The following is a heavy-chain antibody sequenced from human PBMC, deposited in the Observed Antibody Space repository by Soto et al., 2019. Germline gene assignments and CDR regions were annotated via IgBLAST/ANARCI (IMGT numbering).Heavy chain of an antibody. D-gene: IGHD6-13*01. CDR3: ARDHGGWEIAAAGIFDY. CDR1: GFTFSSYG. CDR2: IWYDGSNK. J-gene: IGHJ4*02. V-gene: IGHV3-33*01. Sequence: GGSLRLSCAASGFTFSSYGMHWVRQAPGKGLEWVAVIWYDGSNKYYADSVKGRFTISRDNSKNTLYLQMNSLRAEDTAVYYCARDHGGWEIAAAGIFDYWGQGTLVTVSS.